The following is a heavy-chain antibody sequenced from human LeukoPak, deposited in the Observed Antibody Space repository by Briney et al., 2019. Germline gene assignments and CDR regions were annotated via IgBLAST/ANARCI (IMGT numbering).Heavy chain of an antibody. Sequence: SETLSPTCAVSGGSISSSNWWSWVRQPPGKGLEWIGEIYHSGSTNYNPSLKSRVTISVDKSKNQFSLKLSSVTAADTAVYYCASIYDILTGYYWFDPWGQGTLVTVSS. J-gene: IGHJ5*02. CDR2: IYHSGST. D-gene: IGHD3-9*01. V-gene: IGHV4-4*02. CDR1: GGSISSSNW. CDR3: ASIYDILTGYYWFDP.